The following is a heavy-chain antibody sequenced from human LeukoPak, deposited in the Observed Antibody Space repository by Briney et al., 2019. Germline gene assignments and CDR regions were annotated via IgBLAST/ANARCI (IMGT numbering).Heavy chain of an antibody. J-gene: IGHJ4*02. CDR1: GYTFTIYY. CDR3: ARVTSAGYHGYRIFGY. CDR2: INPSGGST. V-gene: IGHV1-46*01. Sequence: ASVTVSCKASGYTFTIYYMHWVRQAPGQGLEWMGIINPSGGSTSYAQKFQGRVTMTRDTSTSTVYMELSSLRSEDTAVYYCARVTSAGYHGYRIFGYWGQGTLVTVSS. D-gene: IGHD5-18*01.